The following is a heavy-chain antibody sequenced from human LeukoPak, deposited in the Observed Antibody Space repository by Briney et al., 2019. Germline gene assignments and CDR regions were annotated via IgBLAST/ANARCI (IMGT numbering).Heavy chain of an antibody. V-gene: IGHV4-61*01. CDR3: ARALGYGGSYLAY. CDR2: IYYSGST. D-gene: IGHD1-26*01. Sequence: SETLSLTCTVSGGSVSSGSYYWSWIRQPPGKGLEWIGNIYYSGSTNYNPSLKSRVTISVDTSKTQFSLRLSSLTAPATAVFYCARALGYGGSYLAYWGQGTLVTVSS. J-gene: IGHJ4*02. CDR1: GGSVSSGSYY.